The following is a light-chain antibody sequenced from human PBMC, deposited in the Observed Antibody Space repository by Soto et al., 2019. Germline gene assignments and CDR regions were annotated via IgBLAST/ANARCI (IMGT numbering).Light chain of an antibody. V-gene: IGLV2-14*01. CDR3: SSYARSSPFV. J-gene: IGLJ1*01. CDR1: GSDVGGYKY. Sequence: QSALTQPASVSGSPGQSITISCTGTGSDVGGYKYVSWYQQLPGKAPKLMIYDVSYRPSGVSDRFSGSKSGNTASLIISGLQAEDEADYYCSSYARSSPFVFGTGTKLTVL. CDR2: DVS.